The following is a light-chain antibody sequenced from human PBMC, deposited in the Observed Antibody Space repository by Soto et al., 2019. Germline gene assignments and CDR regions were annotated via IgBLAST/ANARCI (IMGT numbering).Light chain of an antibody. CDR1: ALPKEF. CDR3: QSADSTGSYVV. CDR2: RDT. V-gene: IGLV3-25*03. Sequence: YELTQPPSVSVSPGQTARITCSGDALPKEFAYWYQQKPGQAPVLVIYRDTERPSGIPERFSGSSSGTTVTLTISGVQAEDEADYYCQSADSTGSYVVFGGGTKLTVL. J-gene: IGLJ3*02.